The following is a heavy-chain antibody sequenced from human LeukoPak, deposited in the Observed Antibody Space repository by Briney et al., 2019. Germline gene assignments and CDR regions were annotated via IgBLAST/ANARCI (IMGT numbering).Heavy chain of an antibody. Sequence: GGSLRLSCVASGFTFNYFGMNWVRQAPGKGLEWVSSISRTSTFIYYADSVRGRFTISRDNAKSSLYLQMNSLRAEDTAVYYCARDPDYYGSGTYFNHYFDYWGQGTLVTVSS. CDR3: ARDPDYYGSGTYFNHYFDY. CDR2: ISRTSTFI. V-gene: IGHV3-21*01. D-gene: IGHD3-10*01. J-gene: IGHJ4*02. CDR1: GFTFNYFG.